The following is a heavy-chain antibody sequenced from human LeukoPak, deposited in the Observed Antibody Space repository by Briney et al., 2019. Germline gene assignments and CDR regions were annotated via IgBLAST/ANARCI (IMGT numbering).Heavy chain of an antibody. CDR2: INPNSGGT. V-gene: IGHV1-2*02. CDR1: GNTFTGYY. Sequence: ASVKVSCKASGNTFTGYYMHWVRQAPGQGLEWMGWINPNSGGTNYAQKFQGRATMTRDTSISTAYMELSRLRSDDTAVYYCAREGHYDFWSGYYIAAKNSRGFDPWGQGTLVTVSS. J-gene: IGHJ5*02. D-gene: IGHD3-3*01. CDR3: AREGHYDFWSGYYIAAKNSRGFDP.